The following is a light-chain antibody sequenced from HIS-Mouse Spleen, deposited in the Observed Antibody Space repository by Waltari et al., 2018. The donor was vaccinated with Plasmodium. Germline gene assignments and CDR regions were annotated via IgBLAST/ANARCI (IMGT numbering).Light chain of an antibody. Sequence: SYELTQPPSVSVSPGQTARITCSGDALPKQYASWYQQKPGQAPVLVIYKDSERPSGIPERFSGSSSGTTVTLTISGVQAEDEADYYCQSADSSGTYRVFGGWTKLTVL. CDR3: QSADSSGTYRV. CDR1: ALPKQY. V-gene: IGLV3-25*03. CDR2: KDS. J-gene: IGLJ2*01.